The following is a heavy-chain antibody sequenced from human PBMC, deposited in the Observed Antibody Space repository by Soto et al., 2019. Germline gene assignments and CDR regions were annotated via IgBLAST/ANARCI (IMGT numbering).Heavy chain of an antibody. CDR2: ISSSSSYT. J-gene: IGHJ4*02. V-gene: IGHV3-11*06. CDR1: GFTFSDYY. D-gene: IGHD2-8*01. CDR3: ARTPDCTNGVCSAGFDY. Sequence: GGSLRLSCTASGFTFSDYYMSWIRQAPGKGLEWVSYISSSSSYTNYADSVKGRFTISRDNAKNSLYLQMNSLRAEDTAVYYCARTPDCTNGVCSAGFDYWGQGTLVTVSS.